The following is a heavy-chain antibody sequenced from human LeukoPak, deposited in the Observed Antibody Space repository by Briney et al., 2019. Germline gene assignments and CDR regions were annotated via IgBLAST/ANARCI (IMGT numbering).Heavy chain of an antibody. Sequence: GGSLRLSCAVSGFTFSDYYMSWIRQAPGKGLEWVSYISSGGSTISHADSVKGRFTISRDNAKNSLYLQMNSLRAEDTAVYYCARESSSWYGSGDAFDIWGQGTMVTVSS. D-gene: IGHD6-13*01. V-gene: IGHV3-11*04. CDR2: ISSGGSTI. CDR3: ARESSSWYGSGDAFDI. J-gene: IGHJ3*02. CDR1: GFTFSDYY.